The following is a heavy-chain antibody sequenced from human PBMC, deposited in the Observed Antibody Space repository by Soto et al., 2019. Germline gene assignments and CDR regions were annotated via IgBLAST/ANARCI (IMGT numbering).Heavy chain of an antibody. CDR3: AREIYDIVTGSSFDY. V-gene: IGHV3-7*01. D-gene: IGHD3-9*01. J-gene: IGHJ4*02. CDR2: IKQDGSEK. CDR1: GFTFSSYW. Sequence: GGSLRLSCVASGFTFSSYWMSWVRQAPGKGLEWVANIKQDGSEKYYVDAVKGRFTISRDNAKNSLYLQMNSLRAEDTAVYYCAREIYDIVTGSSFDYWGQGTLVTVSS.